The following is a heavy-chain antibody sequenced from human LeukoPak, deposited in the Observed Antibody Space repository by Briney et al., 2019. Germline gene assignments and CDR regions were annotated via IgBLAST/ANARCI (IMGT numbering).Heavy chain of an antibody. CDR3: ARDKYDFWSGYYTHDAFDI. J-gene: IGHJ3*02. Sequence: GGSLRLSCAASGFTFDDYGMSWVRQAPGKGLEWVSGINWNGGSTGYADSAKGRFTISRDNAKNSLYLQMNSLRAEDTALYYCARDKYDFWSGYYTHDAFDIWGQGTMVTVSS. V-gene: IGHV3-20*04. CDR2: INWNGGST. CDR1: GFTFDDYG. D-gene: IGHD3-3*01.